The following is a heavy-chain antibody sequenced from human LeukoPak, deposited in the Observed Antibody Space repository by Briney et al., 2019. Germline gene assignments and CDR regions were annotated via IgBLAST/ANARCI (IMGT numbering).Heavy chain of an antibody. V-gene: IGHV4-59*01. CDR3: AQGVYSYDAPFDY. CDR1: GGTISSYY. Sequence: SETLSLTCTGYGGTISSYYWRWIRQPPGKGLKWMGYIYYSGSTNYNPSLKSRVTISVDTSKNQSPLKLSSVTAADKAVYYCAQGVYSYDAPFDYWGRETLVTVSS. D-gene: IGHD5-18*01. J-gene: IGHJ4*02. CDR2: IYYSGST.